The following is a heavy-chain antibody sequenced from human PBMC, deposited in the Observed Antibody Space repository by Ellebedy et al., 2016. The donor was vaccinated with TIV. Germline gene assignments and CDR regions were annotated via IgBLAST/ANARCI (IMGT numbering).Heavy chain of an antibody. CDR2: IVGSGA. CDR3: AKDSGRSGWISDY. Sequence: PGGSLRLSCAASGFTFSPYAMAWVRQAPGKGLEWVSGIVGSGAEKYADSVKGRFTISRDSSKNTLYLQMNSLRVEDTVIYFCAKDSGRSGWISDYWGQGTLVTVSS. V-gene: IGHV3-23*01. D-gene: IGHD3-10*01. J-gene: IGHJ4*02. CDR1: GFTFSPYA.